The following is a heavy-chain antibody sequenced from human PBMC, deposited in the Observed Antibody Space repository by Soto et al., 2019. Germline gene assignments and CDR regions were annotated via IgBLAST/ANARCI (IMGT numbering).Heavy chain of an antibody. CDR1: GFSLNTYGVG. CDR2: IYWDDDK. D-gene: IGHD3-16*01. V-gene: IGHV2-5*02. Sequence: QITMKESGPTLVKPIQTLTLTCTVSGFSLNTYGVGVGWIRQPPGKALEWLALIYWDDDKRYSPSLKSRLTITKDTSKNQVVLTMTNMDPVDTVTYYCARALGSWGAYYFDYWGQGTLVTVSS. CDR3: ARALGSWGAYYFDY. J-gene: IGHJ4*02.